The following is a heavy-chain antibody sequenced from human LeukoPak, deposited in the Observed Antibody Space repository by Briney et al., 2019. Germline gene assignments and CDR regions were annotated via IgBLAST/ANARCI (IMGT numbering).Heavy chain of an antibody. D-gene: IGHD3-3*02. CDR1: GYSFTGYY. CDR3: ARFESFFRLAFDI. CDR2: INPNSGGT. Sequence: GASVKVSCKASGYSFTGYYMHWVRQAPGQGLEWMGWINPNSGGTNYAQKFQGRVTMTRDTSISTAYMELSRLRSDDTAVYYCARFESFFRLAFDIWGQGTMVTVSS. J-gene: IGHJ3*02. V-gene: IGHV1-2*02.